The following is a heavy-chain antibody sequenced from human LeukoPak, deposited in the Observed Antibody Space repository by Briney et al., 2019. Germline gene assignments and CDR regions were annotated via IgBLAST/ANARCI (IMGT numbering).Heavy chain of an antibody. J-gene: IGHJ4*02. V-gene: IGHV4-59*11. CDR1: GGSISSHY. Sequence: PSETLSLTCTVSGGSISSHYWSWLRQPPGKGLEWVGYIYYSGSTNYNPSLKSRVTISVDTSKNQFSLKLSSVTAADTAVYYCARVIAARPHYFDYWSQGTLVTVSS. CDR3: ARVIAARPHYFDY. CDR2: IYYSGST. D-gene: IGHD6-6*01.